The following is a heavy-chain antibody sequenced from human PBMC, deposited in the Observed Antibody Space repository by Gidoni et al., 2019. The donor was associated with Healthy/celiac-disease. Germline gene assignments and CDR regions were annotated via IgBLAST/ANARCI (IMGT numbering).Heavy chain of an antibody. J-gene: IGHJ4*02. D-gene: IGHD3-22*01. CDR2: IKQDGSEK. Sequence: EVQLVESGGGLVQPGGSLRLSCAASGFTFSSYWMSWVRQAPGKGLEWVANIKQDGSEKYYVDSVKGRFTISRDNAKNSLYLQMNSLRAEDTAVYYCATHLFYYYDSSGYYPPVLSPFFDYWGQGTLVTVSS. CDR1: GFTFSSYW. CDR3: ATHLFYYYDSSGYYPPVLSPFFDY. V-gene: IGHV3-7*01.